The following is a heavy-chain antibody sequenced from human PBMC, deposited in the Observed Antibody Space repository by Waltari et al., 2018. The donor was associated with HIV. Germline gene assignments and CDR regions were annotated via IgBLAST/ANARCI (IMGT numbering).Heavy chain of an antibody. V-gene: IGHV1-69*01. CDR3: ARVPDRSGYQRYALDV. CDR2: IIPLLGEA. Sequence: QVQLVQSGAEVKKPGSSVKVSCKASGGTVSSSDISGVRQAPGQGLEWMGAIIPLLGEANYAQKFQGRLTITADESTRTAYMELSSLRSEDTAVYYCARVPDRSGYQRYALDVWGQGTTVTVS. J-gene: IGHJ6*02. D-gene: IGHD3-22*01. CDR1: GGTVSSSD.